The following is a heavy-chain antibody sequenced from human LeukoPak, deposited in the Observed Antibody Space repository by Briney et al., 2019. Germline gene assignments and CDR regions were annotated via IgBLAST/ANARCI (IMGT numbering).Heavy chain of an antibody. J-gene: IGHJ4*02. D-gene: IGHD5-12*01. CDR3: AKVGGYSGYEHFDY. Sequence: GGSLRLSCAASGFTFSSYWMHWVRQAPGKGLEWVAVISYDGSNKYYADSVKGRFTISRDNSKNTLYLQMNSLRAEDTAVYYCAKVGGYSGYEHFDYWGQGTLVTVSS. CDR1: GFTFSSYW. V-gene: IGHV3-30*18. CDR2: ISYDGSNK.